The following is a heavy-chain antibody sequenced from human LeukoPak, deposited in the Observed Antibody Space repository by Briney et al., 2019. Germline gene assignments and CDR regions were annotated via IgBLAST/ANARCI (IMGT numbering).Heavy chain of an antibody. J-gene: IGHJ6*02. CDR2: IISKAYGGTT. Sequence: GGSLSLLCRACGFTFDVQLMIGVPQAPGRGLEGLGFIISKAYGGTTEYAASVTGRFPITRADSTSNAYLQMNSLKTKDTAADYCTRGTIQLWLYYGMDVGGQGTTVIVSS. V-gene: IGHV3-49*04. CDR3: TRGTIQLWLYYGMDV. D-gene: IGHD5-18*01. CDR1: GFTFDVQL.